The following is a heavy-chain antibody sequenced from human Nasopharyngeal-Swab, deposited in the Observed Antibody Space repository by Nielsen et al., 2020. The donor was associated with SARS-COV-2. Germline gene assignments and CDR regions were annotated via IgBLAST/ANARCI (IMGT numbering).Heavy chain of an antibody. Sequence: SETLSLTCTVSGGSISSYYCSWIRQPPGRGLGWIGYIYYSGSTNYNPSLKSRVTISVDTSNNPFSLKLSSVTAAATAVYYCAREDPPITIFGVITYGGMDVWGQGTTVTVSS. D-gene: IGHD3-3*01. CDR2: IYYSGST. V-gene: IGHV4-59*01. CDR3: AREDPPITIFGVITYGGMDV. J-gene: IGHJ6*02. CDR1: GGSISSYY.